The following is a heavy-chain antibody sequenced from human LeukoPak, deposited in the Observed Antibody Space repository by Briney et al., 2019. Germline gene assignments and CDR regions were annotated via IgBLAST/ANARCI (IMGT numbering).Heavy chain of an antibody. CDR2: INPNGGGT. D-gene: IGHD2-2*01. CDR1: GYTFTGYY. CDR3: ARDFAPPGIIPGRFDL. V-gene: IGHV1-2*02. Sequence: ASVTVSCKSSGYTFTGYYMHWVRQAPGQGLEWMGWINPNGGGTNYAQNFQARVTMTRETSITTVYIELSRLTSDDTAVYYCARDFAPPGIIPGRFDLWGQGTLVTVSS. J-gene: IGHJ5*02.